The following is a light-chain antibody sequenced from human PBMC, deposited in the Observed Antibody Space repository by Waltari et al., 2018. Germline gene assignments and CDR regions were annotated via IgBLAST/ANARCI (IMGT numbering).Light chain of an antibody. CDR1: QNVNSNY. J-gene: IGKJ1*01. CDR2: GAK. V-gene: IGKV3-20*01. CDR3: QQYGNSPRA. Sequence: ENVLTQSPGTLSLSPGERATLSCRASQNVNSNYLAWYQQKPGQAPRLLIYGAKLRATGIPDRFTGSGSGTDFTLTISRLEPEDVAVYYCQQYGNSPRAFGQGTEVEIK.